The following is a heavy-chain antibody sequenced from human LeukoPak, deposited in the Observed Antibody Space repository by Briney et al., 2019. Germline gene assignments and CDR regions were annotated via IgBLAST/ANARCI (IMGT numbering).Heavy chain of an antibody. D-gene: IGHD3-10*01. Sequence: SETLSLTCTVSGGSISSGSYYWSWIRQPAGTGLEWIGRIYTNGSTNYNPSLKSQVTISVDTSKNQFSLKLSSVTAADTAVYYCAGAYYYGSGSYYNDYWGQGTLVTVSS. CDR3: AGAYYYGSGSYYNDY. CDR2: IYTNGST. CDR1: GGSISSGSYY. J-gene: IGHJ4*02. V-gene: IGHV4-61*02.